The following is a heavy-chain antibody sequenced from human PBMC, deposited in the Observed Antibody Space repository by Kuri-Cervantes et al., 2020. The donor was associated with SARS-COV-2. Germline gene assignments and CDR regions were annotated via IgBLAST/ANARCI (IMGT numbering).Heavy chain of an antibody. J-gene: IGHJ6*02. V-gene: IGHV2-70*12. CDR3: AHTFLPYYYYGMDV. CDR2: IDWDDDK. Sequence: SGPTLVKPTQTLTLTCTFSGFSLSTSGMCVSWIRQPPGKALEWLALIDWDDDKYYSTSLKTRLTISKDTSKNQVVLTMTNMDPVDTATYYSAHTFLPYYYYGMDVWGQGTTVTVSS. CDR1: GFSLSTSGMC. D-gene: IGHD2/OR15-2a*01.